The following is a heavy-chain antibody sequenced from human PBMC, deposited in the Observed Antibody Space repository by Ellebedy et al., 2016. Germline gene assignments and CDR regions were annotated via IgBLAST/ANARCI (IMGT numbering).Heavy chain of an antibody. Sequence: ASVKVSXXASGYTFTSYAITWVRQAPGHGLEWVGWISTYSGKTNYAQKFQGRITMTTDTSTRIAYMELRSLRSDDTAVYYCAREGGSYSSNWFDPWGQGTLVTVSS. CDR2: ISTYSGKT. J-gene: IGHJ5*02. CDR3: AREGGSYSSNWFDP. CDR1: GYTFTSYA. V-gene: IGHV1-18*01. D-gene: IGHD1-26*01.